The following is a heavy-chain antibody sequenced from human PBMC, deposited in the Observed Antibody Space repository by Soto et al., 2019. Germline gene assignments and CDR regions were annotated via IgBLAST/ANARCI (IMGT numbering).Heavy chain of an antibody. CDR3: ARGVYY. CDR1: GGSVSSGSYY. Sequence: SETLSLTCTVSGGSVSSGSYYWSWIRQPPGKGLEWIGYIYYSGSTNYNPSLKSRVTISVDTSKNQFSLKLSSVTAADTAVYYCARGVYYCGQGTLVPVSA. J-gene: IGHJ4*02. V-gene: IGHV4-61*01. CDR2: IYYSGST.